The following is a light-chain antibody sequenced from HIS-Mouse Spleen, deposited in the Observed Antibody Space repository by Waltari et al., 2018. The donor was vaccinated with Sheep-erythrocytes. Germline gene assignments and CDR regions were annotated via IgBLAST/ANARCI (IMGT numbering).Light chain of an antibody. CDR3: CSYAGSYNHV. V-gene: IGLV2-11*01. Sequence: QSALTQPRSVSRSPGQSVTISCTGTSSDVCGSNYVPWYQPPPGKAPKLMIYDVSKRPSGVPDRFSGSKSGNTASLTISGLQAEDEADYYGCSYAGSYNHVFATGTKVTVL. CDR2: DVS. CDR1: SSDVCGSNY. J-gene: IGLJ1*01.